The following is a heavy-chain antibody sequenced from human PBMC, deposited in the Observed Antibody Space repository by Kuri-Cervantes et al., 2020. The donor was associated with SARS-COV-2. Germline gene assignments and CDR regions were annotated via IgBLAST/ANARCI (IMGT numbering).Heavy chain of an antibody. D-gene: IGHD5-12*01. Sequence: GGSLRLSCKGSGYSFTSYWISWVRQMPGKGLEWMGIIYPGDSDTRYSPSFQGQVTISVDKSISTAYLQWSSLKASDTAMYCCARPSAVATTWNAAFDIWGQGTMVTVSS. CDR2: IYPGDSDT. J-gene: IGHJ3*02. V-gene: IGHV5-51*01. CDR3: ARPSAVATTWNAAFDI. CDR1: GYSFTSYW.